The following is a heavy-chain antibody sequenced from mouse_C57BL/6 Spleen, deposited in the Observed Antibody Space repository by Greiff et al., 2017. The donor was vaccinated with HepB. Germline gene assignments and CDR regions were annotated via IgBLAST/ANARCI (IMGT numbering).Heavy chain of an antibody. CDR3: AKGIYYDYDVVSYYAMDY. V-gene: IGHV2-3*01. Sequence: VHLVESGPGLVAPSQSLSITCTVSGFSLTSYGVSWVRQPPGKGLEWLGVIWGDGSTNYHSALISRLSISKDNSKSQVFLKLNSLQTDDTATYYCAKGIYYDYDVVSYYAMDYWGQGTSVTVSS. D-gene: IGHD2-4*01. J-gene: IGHJ4*01. CDR2: IWGDGST. CDR1: GFSLTSYG.